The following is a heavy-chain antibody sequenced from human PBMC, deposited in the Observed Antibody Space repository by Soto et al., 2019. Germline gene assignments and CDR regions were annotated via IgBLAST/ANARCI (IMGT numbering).Heavy chain of an antibody. Sequence: EVQLLESRGGSVQPGGSLRVSCAASGFTFSSYAMTWVRQAPGKGLEWVSGITGSGDNTYYADSVKGRFTVSRDNSKNTVYLQMSSLRPEDTAVYYCAQGCGSNCYVGGIWGQGTLVTVSS. CDR2: ITGSGDNT. J-gene: IGHJ4*02. D-gene: IGHD2-15*01. CDR1: GFTFSSYA. V-gene: IGHV3-23*01. CDR3: AQGCGSNCYVGGI.